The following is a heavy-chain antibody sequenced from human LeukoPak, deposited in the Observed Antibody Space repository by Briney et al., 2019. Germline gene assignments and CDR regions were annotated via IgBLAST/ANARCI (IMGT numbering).Heavy chain of an antibody. CDR1: GFSFGDYA. V-gene: IGHV3-49*04. Sequence: GGSLRLSCTTSGFSFGDYAVSWVRQAPGEGLEWVGFIRSTALGGTIEYAASVRGRFTISRDDSKSIAYLQMDSLKTEDTAVYYCTRGFTLIDPNYWGQGTLVTVSS. CDR2: IRSTALGGTI. CDR3: TRGFTLIDPNY. J-gene: IGHJ4*02. D-gene: IGHD3-22*01.